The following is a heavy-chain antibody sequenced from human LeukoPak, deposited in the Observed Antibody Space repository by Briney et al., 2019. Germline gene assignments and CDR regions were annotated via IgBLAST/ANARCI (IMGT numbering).Heavy chain of an antibody. D-gene: IGHD2-21*01. CDR3: ARDYAYALDI. CDR2: IRDGNSI. Sequence: TGGSLRLSCAASGFTFSDYSMNWVRQAPGKGLEWIAYIRDGNSIYYADSVKGRFTISRDNAKNSLYLQMNSLRDEDTAVYYCARDYAYALDIWGQGTMVTVSS. J-gene: IGHJ3*02. V-gene: IGHV3-48*02. CDR1: GFTFSDYS.